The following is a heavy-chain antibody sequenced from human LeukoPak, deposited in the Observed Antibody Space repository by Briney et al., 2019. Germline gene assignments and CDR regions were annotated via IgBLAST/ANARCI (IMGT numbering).Heavy chain of an antibody. CDR3: ARAGSYRPNQEPDY. CDR2: INHSGST. Sequence: SVTLSLTCAVYGGSFSGYYWSWIRQPPGKGLEWIGEINHSGSTNYNPSLKSRVTISVDTSKNQFSLKLSSVTAADTAVYYCARAGSYRPNQEPDYWGQGTLVTVSS. CDR1: GGSFSGYY. V-gene: IGHV4-34*01. D-gene: IGHD3-16*02. J-gene: IGHJ4*02.